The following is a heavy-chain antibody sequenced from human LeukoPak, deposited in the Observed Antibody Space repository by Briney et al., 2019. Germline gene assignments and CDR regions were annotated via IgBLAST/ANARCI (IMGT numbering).Heavy chain of an antibody. CDR3: ARDSGGRAVAATNNWFDP. Sequence: PSETLSLTCTVSGGSISFYYWSWIRQPAGKGLEWIGRIYSTGSTNYNPSLKSRVTMSADTSKNQFSLKLSTVTAADTAVYYCARDSGGRAVAATNNWFDPWGQGTLVTVSS. J-gene: IGHJ5*02. CDR1: GGSISFYY. V-gene: IGHV4-4*07. CDR2: IYSTGST. D-gene: IGHD6-19*01.